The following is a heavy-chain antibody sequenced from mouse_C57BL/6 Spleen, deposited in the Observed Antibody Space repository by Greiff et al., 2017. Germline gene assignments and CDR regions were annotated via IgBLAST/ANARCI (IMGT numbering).Heavy chain of an antibody. J-gene: IGHJ4*01. CDR1: GFNIKDYY. Sequence: VQLQQSGAELVRPGASVKLSCTASGFNIKDYYMHWVKQRPEQGLEWIGWIDPENGDTEYASKFQGKATITADTSSNTAYLQLSSLTSEDTAVYYCTTGSYAMDYWGQGTSVTVSS. V-gene: IGHV14-4*01. CDR2: IDPENGDT. CDR3: TTGSYAMDY.